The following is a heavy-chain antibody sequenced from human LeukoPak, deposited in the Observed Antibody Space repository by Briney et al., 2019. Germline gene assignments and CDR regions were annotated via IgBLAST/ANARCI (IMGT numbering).Heavy chain of an antibody. Sequence: NPSETLSLTCTVSGGSISIYYWSWIRQPPGKGLEWIAYISDIGSINYNPSLKSRVTISLDTSKNQLSLKLRSVTAADTAVYYCAGHHPRNTVDFWGQGTLVTVSS. J-gene: IGHJ4*02. V-gene: IGHV4-59*08. D-gene: IGHD2/OR15-2a*01. CDR3: AGHHPRNTVDF. CDR2: ISDIGSI. CDR1: GGSISIYY.